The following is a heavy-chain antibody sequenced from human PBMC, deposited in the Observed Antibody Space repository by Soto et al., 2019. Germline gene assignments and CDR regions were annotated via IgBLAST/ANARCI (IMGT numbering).Heavy chain of an antibody. Sequence: QVQLVQSGAEVKKPGSSVKVSCKASGGSFSSYIVSWVRQAPGQGLEWMGRIIPVLGVEYYAQKFQGRVTITADKSTSTAYMELSSLRSEDTAVYYCAKSPHPGSATPSHYGMDVWGLGTTVTVS. J-gene: IGHJ6*02. CDR1: GGSFSSYI. CDR3: AKSPHPGSATPSHYGMDV. CDR2: IIPVLGVE. D-gene: IGHD2-15*01. V-gene: IGHV1-69*02.